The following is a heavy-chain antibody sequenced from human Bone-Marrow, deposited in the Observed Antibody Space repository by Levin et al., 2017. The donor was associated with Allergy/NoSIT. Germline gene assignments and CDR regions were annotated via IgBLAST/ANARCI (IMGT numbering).Heavy chain of an antibody. J-gene: IGHJ4*02. V-gene: IGHV3-23*01. D-gene: IGHD3-22*01. CDR3: AKDRSYYDSSGYYEYYFDY. Sequence: GESLKISCAASGFTFSSYAMSWVRQAPGKGLEWVSAISGSGGSTYYADSVKGRFTISRDNSKNTLYLQMNSLRAEDTAVYYCAKDRSYYDSSGYYEYYFDYWGQGTLVTVSS. CDR1: GFTFSSYA. CDR2: ISGSGGST.